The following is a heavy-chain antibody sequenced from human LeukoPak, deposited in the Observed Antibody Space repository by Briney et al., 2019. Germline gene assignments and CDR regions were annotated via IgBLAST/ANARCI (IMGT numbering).Heavy chain of an antibody. D-gene: IGHD1-1*01. V-gene: IGHV1-46*01. Sequence: ASVKVSCKASGYTFTSYYMHWVRQAPGQGLEWMGIINPSGGSTSYAQKFQGRVTMTRDTSTSTVYMELSSLRSEDTAVYYCARDGNWNDPTTELDYWGQGTLVTVSS. CDR1: GYTFTSYY. CDR2: INPSGGST. J-gene: IGHJ4*02. CDR3: ARDGNWNDPTTELDY.